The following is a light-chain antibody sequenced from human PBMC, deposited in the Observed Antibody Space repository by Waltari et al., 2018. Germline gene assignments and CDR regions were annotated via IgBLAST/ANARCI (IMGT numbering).Light chain of an antibody. Sequence: QSGLTQPPSVSAAPGPKVTISCSGSGSNIGNTYVTWYQQLPGTAPKLLIYDNNKRPSVIPDRFSGSKSGTSATLGITGLQTGDEADYYCGTWDNSLSAGVFGGGTKLTVL. CDR1: GSNIGNTY. CDR2: DNN. CDR3: GTWDNSLSAGV. J-gene: IGLJ3*02. V-gene: IGLV1-51*01.